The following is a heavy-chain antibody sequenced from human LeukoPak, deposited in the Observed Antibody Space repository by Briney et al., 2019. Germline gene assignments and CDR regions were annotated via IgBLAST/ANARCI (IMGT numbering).Heavy chain of an antibody. Sequence: PSETLSLTCTVSGGSISSSSYYWGWIRQPPGKGLEWIGSIYYSGSTYYNPSLKSRVTISVDTSKNQFSLKLSSVTAADTAVYYCARGDYGSGSYPVFDYWGQGTLVTVSS. CDR3: ARGDYGSGSYPVFDY. CDR2: IYYSGST. D-gene: IGHD3-10*01. J-gene: IGHJ4*02. V-gene: IGHV4-39*07. CDR1: GGSISSSSYY.